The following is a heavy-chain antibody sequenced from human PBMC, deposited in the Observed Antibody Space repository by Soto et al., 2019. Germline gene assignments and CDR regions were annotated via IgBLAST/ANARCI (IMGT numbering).Heavy chain of an antibody. CDR1: GDSVPSNSAG. J-gene: IGHJ4*01. V-gene: IGHV6-1*01. CDR2: TYYRSKWYY. Sequence: SQTPSLTWAITGDSVPSNSAGWSWVRQSPSRGLEWLGRTYYRSKWYYEYAVSVRGRITINPDTSKNQYSLQLNSVTPEDTAVYFCARGEQYSGRIFDYWGQGTLVTVSS. D-gene: IGHD1-26*01. CDR3: ARGEQYSGRIFDY.